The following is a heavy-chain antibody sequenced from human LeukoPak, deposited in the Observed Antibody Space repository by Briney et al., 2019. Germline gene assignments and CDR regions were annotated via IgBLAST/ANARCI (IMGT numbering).Heavy chain of an antibody. CDR1: GYTFTSYG. Sequence: ASVKVSCKASGYTFTSYGISWVRQAPGQGLEWMGWISAYNGNTNYAQKLQGRVTMTTDTSTSTAYMELGSLRSDDTAVYYCARAGVTTVTTRYFQHWGQGTLVTVSS. CDR2: ISAYNGNT. CDR3: ARAGVTTVTTRYFQH. D-gene: IGHD4-17*01. V-gene: IGHV1-18*01. J-gene: IGHJ1*01.